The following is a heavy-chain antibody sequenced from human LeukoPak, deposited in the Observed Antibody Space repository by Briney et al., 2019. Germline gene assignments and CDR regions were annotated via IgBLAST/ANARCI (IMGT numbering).Heavy chain of an antibody. CDR2: ISAYNGNT. CDR3: ARDPVVILAAAGTAARGLNWFDP. CDR1: GYTFTSYG. D-gene: IGHD6-13*01. J-gene: IGHJ5*02. V-gene: IGHV1-18*01. Sequence: GASVKVSCKASGYTFTSYGISWVRQAPGQGLEWMGWISAYNGNTNYAQKLQGRVTMTTDTSTSTAYMELSRLRSDDTAVYYCARDPVVILAAAGTAARGLNWFDPWGQGTLVTVSS.